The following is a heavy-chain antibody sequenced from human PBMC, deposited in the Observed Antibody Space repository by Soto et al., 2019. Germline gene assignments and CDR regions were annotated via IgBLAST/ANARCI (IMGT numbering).Heavy chain of an antibody. D-gene: IGHD5-12*01. J-gene: IGHJ4*02. CDR2: IIPMFGII. CDR3: AILTPITGVY. CDR1: GGSFSTYT. V-gene: IGHV1-69*10. Sequence: SVKVSCKVSGGSFSTYTLTWVRQAPGQGLEWMGGIIPMFGIINYAQKFQGRVTITADRSTTTAYMELISLRSDDTAVYYCAILTPITGVYWGQGAQVTVSS.